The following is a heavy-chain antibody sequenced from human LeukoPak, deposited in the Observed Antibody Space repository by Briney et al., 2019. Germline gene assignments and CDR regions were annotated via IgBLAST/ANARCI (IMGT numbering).Heavy chain of an antibody. CDR2: IYYSGST. Sequence: SETLSLTCTVSGGSISSYYWSWIRQPPGKGLEWIGYIYYSGSTNYNPSLKSRVTISVDTSKNQFSLKLSSVTAADTAVYYCARVRTDDWFDPWGQGTLVTVSS. J-gene: IGHJ5*02. V-gene: IGHV4-59*01. CDR3: ARVRTDDWFDP. CDR1: GGSISSYY.